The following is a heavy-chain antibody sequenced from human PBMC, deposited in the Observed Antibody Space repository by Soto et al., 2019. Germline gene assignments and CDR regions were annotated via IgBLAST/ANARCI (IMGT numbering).Heavy chain of an antibody. J-gene: IGHJ4*02. CDR2: INYSGNT. D-gene: IGHD1-26*01. V-gene: IGHV4-34*01. CDR3: ARHHVRGRTIVGAAEY. CDR1: GGSFSVYY. Sequence: SENLSLTCAVYGGSFSVYYWSWIRQPPWKGLEWIGEINYSGNTNYNPSLKSRVSISVDTSKNQLFLNMSSVTAADTAMYYCARHHVRGRTIVGAAEYWGQGTLVSVS.